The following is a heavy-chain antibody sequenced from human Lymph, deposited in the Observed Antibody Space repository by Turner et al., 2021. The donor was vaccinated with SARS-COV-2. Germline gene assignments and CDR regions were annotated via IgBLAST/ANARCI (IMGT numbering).Heavy chain of an antibody. CDR3: ARHGFSGWYGGGMDV. Sequence: GQLQESGQGLVRTSENLSLTCDVSGGSISSYYWSWIRQPPGKGLEWIGYIHYSGSTNYNLSLKSRVTISVDTSKNQFSLKLSSVTAADTAVYYCARHGFSGWYGGGMDVWGQGTTVTVSS. V-gene: IGHV4-59*08. D-gene: IGHD6-19*01. J-gene: IGHJ6*02. CDR2: IHYSGST. CDR1: GGSISSYY.